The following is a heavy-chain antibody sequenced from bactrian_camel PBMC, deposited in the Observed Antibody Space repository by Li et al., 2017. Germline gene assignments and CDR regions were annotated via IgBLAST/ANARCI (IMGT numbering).Heavy chain of an antibody. Sequence: QLVESGGDSVPAGGSLKLSCALSGFNYRQYCLGWSRDGPNKGREGVASIDRDGSVAYADFVKGRFTISRDNARNTLYLQLNSLKTEDTAMYYCAKDYVDGLGIDYWGQGTQVTVS. CDR1: GFNYRQYC. CDR2: IDRDGSV. CDR3: AKDYVDGLGIDY. D-gene: IGHD5*01. J-gene: IGHJ4*01. V-gene: IGHV3S9*01.